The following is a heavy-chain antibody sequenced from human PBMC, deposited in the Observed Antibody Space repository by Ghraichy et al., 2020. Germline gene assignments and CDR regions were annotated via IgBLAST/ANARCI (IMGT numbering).Heavy chain of an antibody. V-gene: IGHV4-38-2*02. CDR3: AGGVVPAAIQGYYYYGMDV. D-gene: IGHD2-2*02. CDR1: GYSISSGYY. CDR2: IYHSGST. J-gene: IGHJ6*02. Sequence: SETLSLTCTVSGYSISSGYYWGWIRQPPGKGLEWIGSIYHSGSTYYNPSLKSRVTISVDTSKNQFSLKLSSVTAADTAVYYCAGGVVPAAIQGYYYYGMDVWGQGTTXTVSS.